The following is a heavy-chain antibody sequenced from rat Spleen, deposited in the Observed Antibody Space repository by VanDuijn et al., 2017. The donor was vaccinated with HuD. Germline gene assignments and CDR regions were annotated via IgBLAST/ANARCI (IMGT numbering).Heavy chain of an antibody. Sequence: EVQLVESDGGLVQPGGSLVLSCAASGFTFSDYYMAWVRQAPTEGLGWVATISYDGASSFYRDSVKGRFTIFRDDVKNTLYLQMDSLRSEDTATYYCVRQGYRYNLTRVMDAWGQGTSVTVSS. CDR1: GFTFSDYY. D-gene: IGHD1-5*01. CDR3: VRQGYRYNLTRVMDA. CDR2: ISYDGASS. V-gene: IGHV5-29*01. J-gene: IGHJ4*01.